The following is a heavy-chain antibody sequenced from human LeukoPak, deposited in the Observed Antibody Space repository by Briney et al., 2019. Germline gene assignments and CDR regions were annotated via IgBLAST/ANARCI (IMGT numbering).Heavy chain of an antibody. D-gene: IGHD6-13*01. CDR1: GGSISSYY. V-gene: IGHV4-59*08. Sequence: SETLSLTCTVSGGSISSYYWSWIRQPPGKGLEWIGYIYYSGSTNYNPSLKSRVTISVDTSKNQFSLKLSSVTAADTAVYYCARQRRSIAAAGPFDYWGQGTLVTVSS. J-gene: IGHJ4*02. CDR3: ARQRRSIAAAGPFDY. CDR2: IYYSGST.